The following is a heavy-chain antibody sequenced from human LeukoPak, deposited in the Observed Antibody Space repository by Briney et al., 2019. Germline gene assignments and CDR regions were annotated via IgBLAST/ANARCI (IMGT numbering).Heavy chain of an antibody. D-gene: IGHD2-15*01. Sequence: WASVKVSCKASGYTFTSYAMPLVRQAPGPRLEGMGWINAGNGNTKYSQKFQGRVTITRDTSASTAYMELSSLRSEHTAVYYCARDPWDLGYCSGGSCYPGNNWFDPWGQGTLVTVSS. CDR3: ARDPWDLGYCSGGSCYPGNNWFDP. V-gene: IGHV1-3*01. J-gene: IGHJ5*02. CDR1: GYTFTSYA. CDR2: INAGNGNT.